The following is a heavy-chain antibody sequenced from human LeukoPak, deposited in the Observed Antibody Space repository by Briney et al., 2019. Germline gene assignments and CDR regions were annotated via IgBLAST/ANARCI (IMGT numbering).Heavy chain of an antibody. Sequence: PSETLSLTCTVSGSSISSGGYYWSWIRQHPGKGLEWIGYIYYSGSTYYHPSLKSRVTISVDTSKNQFSPKLSSVTAADTAVYYCARDQRPMVRGKGAFDIWGQGTMVTVSS. CDR1: GSSISSGGYY. CDR3: ARDQRPMVRGKGAFDI. CDR2: IYYSGST. D-gene: IGHD3-10*01. J-gene: IGHJ3*02. V-gene: IGHV4-31*03.